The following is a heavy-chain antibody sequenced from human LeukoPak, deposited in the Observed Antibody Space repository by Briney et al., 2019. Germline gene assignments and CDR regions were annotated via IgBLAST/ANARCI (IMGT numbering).Heavy chain of an antibody. Sequence: GGSLRLSCAASGFTFSSYGVHWVRQAPGKGLEWVAVISYDGSNKYYADSVKGRFTISRDNSKNTLYLQMNSLRAEDTAVYYCAKDISLWTYYYYGMDVWGQGTTVTVSS. D-gene: IGHD2/OR15-2a*01. J-gene: IGHJ6*02. CDR1: GFTFSSYG. CDR3: AKDISLWTYYYYGMDV. CDR2: ISYDGSNK. V-gene: IGHV3-30*18.